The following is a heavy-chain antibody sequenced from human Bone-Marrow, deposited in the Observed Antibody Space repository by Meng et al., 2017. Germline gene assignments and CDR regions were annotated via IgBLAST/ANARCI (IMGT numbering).Heavy chain of an antibody. V-gene: IGHV1-46*01. CDR2: INPSGGST. Sequence: ASVKVSCKASGYTFTSYYMHWVRQAPGQGLEWMGIINPSGGSTSYAQKFQGRVTMTRDTSTSTVYMELSSLRSEDTAVYYCARDIMDCSGGSCYSCLGGYWGQGTLVTVSS. D-gene: IGHD2-15*01. CDR1: GYTFTSYY. J-gene: IGHJ4*02. CDR3: ARDIMDCSGGSCYSCLGGY.